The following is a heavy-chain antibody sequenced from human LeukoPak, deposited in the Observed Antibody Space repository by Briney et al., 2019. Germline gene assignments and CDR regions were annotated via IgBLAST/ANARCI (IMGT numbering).Heavy chain of an antibody. CDR2: INNRGTTI. CDR3: ARDSWFGESTTVISDY. J-gene: IGHJ4*02. CDR1: GFTFSSYS. V-gene: IGHV3-48*01. Sequence: PGGSLRLSCAASGFTFSSYSMNWVRQAPGKGPEWLSYINNRGTTIYYADSVKGRFTISRDNAKNSLYLQMNSLRAEDTSFYYCARDSWFGESTTVISDYWGQGILVTVSS. D-gene: IGHD3-10*01.